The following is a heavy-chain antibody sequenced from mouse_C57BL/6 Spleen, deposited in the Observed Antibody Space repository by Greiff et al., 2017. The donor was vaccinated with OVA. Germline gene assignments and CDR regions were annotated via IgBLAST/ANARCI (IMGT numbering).Heavy chain of an antibody. Sequence: QVQLKQPGAELVRPGSSVKLSCKASGYTFTSYWMHWVKQRPIQGLEWIGNIDPSDSETHYNQKFKDKATLTVDKSSSTAYMQLSSLTSEDSAVYYCARLGLRRKGFDYWGQGTTLTVSS. CDR1: GYTFTSYW. CDR3: ARLGLRRKGFDY. CDR2: IDPSDSET. D-gene: IGHD2-2*01. J-gene: IGHJ2*01. V-gene: IGHV1-52*01.